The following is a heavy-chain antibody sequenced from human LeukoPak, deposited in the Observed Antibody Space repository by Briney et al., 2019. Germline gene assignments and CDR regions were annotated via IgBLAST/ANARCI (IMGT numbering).Heavy chain of an antibody. J-gene: IGHJ4*02. D-gene: IGHD6-13*01. CDR1: GFTFSSYG. CDR3: ARVVAAGTFYFDY. CDR2: IWYDGSNK. Sequence: GGSLRLSCAASGFTFSSYGMHWVRQAPGKGLEWVAVIWYDGSNKYYADSVKGRFTVSRDNSKNTLYLQMNSLRAEDTAVYYCARVVAAGTFYFDYWGQGTLVTVSS. V-gene: IGHV3-33*01.